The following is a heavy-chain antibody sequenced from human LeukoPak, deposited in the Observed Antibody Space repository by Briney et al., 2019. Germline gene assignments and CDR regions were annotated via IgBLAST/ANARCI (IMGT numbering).Heavy chain of an antibody. CDR1: GGSISSYY. CDR2: IYYSGST. CDR3: ARGRVGPTEDKPFDI. J-gene: IGHJ3*02. V-gene: IGHV4-59*01. D-gene: IGHD1-26*01. Sequence: PSQTLSLTCTVSGGSISSYYWNWIRQPPGKGLEWIAYIYYSGSTNYNPSLKSRVTISVDTSKNQFSLKLSSVTAADTAIYYCARGRVGPTEDKPFDIWGQGTMVTVSS.